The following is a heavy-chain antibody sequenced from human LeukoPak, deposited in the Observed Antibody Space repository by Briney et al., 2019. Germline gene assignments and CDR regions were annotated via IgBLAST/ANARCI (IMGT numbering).Heavy chain of an antibody. CDR1: EFRFGRDW. D-gene: IGHD2-2*01. CDR2: IKQDGSEE. Sequence: GGSLRLSCVASEFRFGRDWISWVRQAPGKGLEWVACIKQDGSEEYYVGSVRGRFTVSVDNGKNSLYLKMNSLRAEDTARYYCATLDSTKSVFWGRGTAVTVSS. V-gene: IGHV3-7*01. J-gene: IGHJ1*01. CDR3: ATLDSTKSVF.